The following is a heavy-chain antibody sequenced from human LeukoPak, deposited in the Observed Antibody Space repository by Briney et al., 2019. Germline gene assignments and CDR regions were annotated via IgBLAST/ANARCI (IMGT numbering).Heavy chain of an antibody. D-gene: IGHD3-22*01. CDR3: ARENYYDSTGGFDY. CDR2: ISYDGSNK. V-gene: IGHV3-30-3*01. Sequence: GGSLRLSCAASGFTFSSYAMHWVRQAPGKGLEWVAVISYDGSNKYYADSVKGRFTISRDNSKNTLYLQMNSLRAEDTAVYYCARENYYDSTGGFDYWGQGTLVTVSS. J-gene: IGHJ4*02. CDR1: GFTFSSYA.